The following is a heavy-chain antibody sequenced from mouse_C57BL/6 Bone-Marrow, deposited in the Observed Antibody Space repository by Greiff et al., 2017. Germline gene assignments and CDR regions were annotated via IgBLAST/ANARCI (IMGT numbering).Heavy chain of an antibody. CDR1: GYTFTSYT. J-gene: IGHJ2*01. D-gene: IGHD1-1*01. CDR2: INPSSGYT. V-gene: IGHV1-4*01. CDR3: AIYYYGSSEYFDY. Sequence: QVQLQQSGAELARPGASVKMSCKASGYTFTSYTMHWVKQRPGQGLEWIGYINPSSGYTKYNQKFKDKATLTADKSSSTAYRQLSSLTSEDSAVYYCAIYYYGSSEYFDYWGQGTTLTVSS.